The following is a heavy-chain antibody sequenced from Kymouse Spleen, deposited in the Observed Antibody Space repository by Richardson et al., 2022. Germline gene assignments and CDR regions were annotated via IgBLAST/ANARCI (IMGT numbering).Heavy chain of an antibody. J-gene: IGHJ4*02. CDR2: ISSSSSYI. V-gene: IGHV3-21*03. CDR3: ARDKDYYGSGSYPLFDY. Sequence: EVQLVESGGGLVKPGGSLRLSCAASGFTFSSYSMNWVRQAPGKGLEWVSSISSSSSYIYYADSVKGRFTISRDNAKNSLYLQMNSLRAEDTAVYYCARDKDYYGSGSYPLFDYWGQGTLVTVSS. CDR1: GFTFSSYS. D-gene: IGHD3-10*01.